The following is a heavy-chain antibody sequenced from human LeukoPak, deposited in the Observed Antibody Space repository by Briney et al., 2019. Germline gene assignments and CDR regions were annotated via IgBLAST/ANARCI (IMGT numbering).Heavy chain of an antibody. CDR1: GGSISSYY. V-gene: IGHV4-59*01. CDR2: IYYSGST. Sequence: SEALSLTCTVSGGSISSYYWSWLRQPPGKGLEWFGNIYYSGSTKYNPSLKSRVTISVDTSKNQFSLKLSSVTAADTAVYYCARVRYNWNDRAFDIWGQGTMVAVSS. CDR3: ARVRYNWNDRAFDI. D-gene: IGHD1-20*01. J-gene: IGHJ3*02.